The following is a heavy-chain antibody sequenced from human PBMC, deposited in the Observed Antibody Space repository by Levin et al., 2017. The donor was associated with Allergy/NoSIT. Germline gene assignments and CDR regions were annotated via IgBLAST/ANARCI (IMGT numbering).Heavy chain of an antibody. V-gene: IGHV3-30*04. CDR3: AAASSSGWYGYYYYGMDV. CDR1: GFTFSSYA. CDR2: ISYDGSNK. Sequence: GGSLRLSCAASGFTFSSYAMHWVRQAPGKGLEWVAVISYDGSNKYYADSVKGRFTISRDNSKNTLYLQMNSLRAEDTAVYYCAAASSSGWYGYYYYGMDVWGQGTTVTVSS. J-gene: IGHJ6*02. D-gene: IGHD6-19*01.